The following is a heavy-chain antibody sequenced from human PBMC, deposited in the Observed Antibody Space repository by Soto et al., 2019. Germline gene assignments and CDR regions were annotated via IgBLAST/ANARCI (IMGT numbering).Heavy chain of an antibody. J-gene: IGHJ6*02. V-gene: IGHV3-23*01. CDR1: GFTFSSYA. CDR2: ISGSGGST. D-gene: IGHD3-16*01. Sequence: PGGSLRLSCAASGFTFSSYAMSWVRQAPGKGLEWVSAISGSGGSTYYADSVKGRFTISRDNSKNTLYLQMNSLRAEDTAVYYWANPPEVGGGGVGDVGGQGTRVTVP. CDR3: ANPPEVGGGGVGDV.